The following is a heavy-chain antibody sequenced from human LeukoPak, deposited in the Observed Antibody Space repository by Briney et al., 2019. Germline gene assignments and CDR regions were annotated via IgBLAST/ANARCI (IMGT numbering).Heavy chain of an antibody. CDR1: GYRFTAYP. CDR2: MNPHSGET. Sequence: GASVKVSCNISGYRFTAYPLHWVRQAPGQGLEWLGWMNPHSGETNNAQKFQGRVTMTRDTSISVAYMQLSSLRSDDTAVYYCARGMDAEAFQNWGQGTLVTVSS. D-gene: IGHD2-2*03. V-gene: IGHV1-2*02. CDR3: ARGMDAEAFQN. J-gene: IGHJ1*01.